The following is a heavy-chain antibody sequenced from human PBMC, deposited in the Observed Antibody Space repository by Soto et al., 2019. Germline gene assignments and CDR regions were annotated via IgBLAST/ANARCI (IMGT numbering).Heavy chain of an antibody. CDR2: IDYNGFT. J-gene: IGHJ4*02. V-gene: IGHV4-39*07. D-gene: IGHD2-2*01. CDR3: GRVMIGTSRHTDSDY. CDR1: GASISSRDHY. Sequence: ASETLSLTCSVSGASISSRDHYWGWTRQTPGKGLEWFGNIDYNGFTYYNPSLKSRVTVSKDTSKNQFSLKVASVTAADTAIYYCGRVMIGTSRHTDSDYWGQGTQVTVSS.